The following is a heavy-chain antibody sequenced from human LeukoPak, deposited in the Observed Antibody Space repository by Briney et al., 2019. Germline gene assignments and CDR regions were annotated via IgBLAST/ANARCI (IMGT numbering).Heavy chain of an antibody. D-gene: IGHD2-2*02. V-gene: IGHV1-8*01. CDR2: MNPNSGNT. J-gene: IGHJ6*03. Sequence: ASLKVSCKASVYTFTRYDINWVRQATGQGLEWMGWMNPNSGNTGYAQKFQGRVTMTRNTSISTAYMELSSLRSEDTAVYYCARARRVVPAAIAYYYYYMDVWGKGTTVTVSS. CDR3: ARARRVVPAAIAYYYYYMDV. CDR1: VYTFTRYD.